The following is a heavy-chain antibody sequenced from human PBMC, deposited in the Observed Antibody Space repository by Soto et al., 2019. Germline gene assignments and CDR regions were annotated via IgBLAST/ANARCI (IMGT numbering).Heavy chain of an antibody. CDR1: GDSISGGAY. J-gene: IGHJ4*02. CDR3: ARQYYEYISARYRFNHFDH. Sequence: PSETLSLTCTVSGDSISGGAYWSWIRQHPGKGLEWIGYIYYSGSTYYNPSLKSRLTISLDTSNNQFSLRLNSVTAADTAVYYYARQYYEYISARYRFNHFDHWGQGTQVTVTS. D-gene: IGHD3-16*02. CDR2: IYYSGST. V-gene: IGHV4-31*03.